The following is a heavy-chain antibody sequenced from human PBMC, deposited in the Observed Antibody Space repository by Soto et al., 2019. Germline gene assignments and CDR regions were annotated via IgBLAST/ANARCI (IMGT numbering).Heavy chain of an antibody. J-gene: IGHJ4*02. CDR3: ATWANSGYYYY. CDR2: FDPEDGET. V-gene: IGHV1-24*01. D-gene: IGHD3-22*01. Sequence: GASVKVSCKVSGYTLSELVMHWVRQAPGEGLEWMGGFDPEDGETIYAQEFQGRVTMTEDKSTDTAYMDLSRLTSEDTAVYYCATWANSGYYYYWGQGTLVTVSS. CDR1: GYTLSELV.